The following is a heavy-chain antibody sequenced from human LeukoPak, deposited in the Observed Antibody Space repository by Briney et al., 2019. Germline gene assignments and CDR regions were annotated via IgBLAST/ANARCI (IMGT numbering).Heavy chain of an antibody. J-gene: IGHJ4*01. CDR1: GFTFSSYA. V-gene: IGHV3-23*01. CDR3: AKGIYSSGWSYFDY. CDR2: ISAGGGST. D-gene: IGHD6-19*01. Sequence: GGSLRLSSAASGFTFSSYAMSWVRQAPGKGLEWVSAISAGGGSTYYADSVKGRFTISRDNSKNTLYLQMNSLRAEDTALYYCAKGIYSSGWSYFDYWGHGTLVTVSS.